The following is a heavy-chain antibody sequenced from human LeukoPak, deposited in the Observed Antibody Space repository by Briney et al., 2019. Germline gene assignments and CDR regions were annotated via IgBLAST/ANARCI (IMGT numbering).Heavy chain of an antibody. V-gene: IGHV1-69*13. Sequence: SVTVSFKSSGGTFSSYAISWVRQAPGQGLEWMGGIIPIFGTTNYAQKVQGRVTITADESTSTAYMELSSLRSEDTAVYFCARSHYSSYWDNGPHYYYYYMDVWGKGTTVTVSS. D-gene: IGHD6-6*01. CDR3: ARSHYSSYWDNGPHYYYYYMDV. J-gene: IGHJ6*03. CDR2: IIPIFGTT. CDR1: GGTFSSYA.